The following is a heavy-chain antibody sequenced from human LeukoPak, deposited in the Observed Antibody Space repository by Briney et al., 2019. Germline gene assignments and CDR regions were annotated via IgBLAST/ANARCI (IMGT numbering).Heavy chain of an antibody. CDR2: INHSGST. Sequence: SETLSLTCAVYGGSFSGYYWSWIRQPPGKGLEWIGEINHSGSTNYNPSLKGRVTISVDTSKNQFSLKLSSVTAADTAVYYCARSWGIAARPRYFDLWGRGTLVTVSS. CDR3: ARSWGIAARPRYFDL. D-gene: IGHD6-6*01. J-gene: IGHJ2*01. V-gene: IGHV4-34*01. CDR1: GGSFSGYY.